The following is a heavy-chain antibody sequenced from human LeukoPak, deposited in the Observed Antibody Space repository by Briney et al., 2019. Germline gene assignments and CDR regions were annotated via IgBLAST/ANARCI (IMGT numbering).Heavy chain of an antibody. CDR1: GGSFSGYY. Sequence: SETLSLTCAVYGGSFSGYYWSWIRQPPGKGLEWIGEINHSGSTNYNPSLKSRVTISVDTSKNQFSLKLSSVTAADTAVYYYARGIQAVYYYYGMDVWGQGTTVTVSS. V-gene: IGHV4-34*01. CDR3: ARGIQAVYYYYGMDV. CDR2: INHSGST. J-gene: IGHJ6*02. D-gene: IGHD4-17*01.